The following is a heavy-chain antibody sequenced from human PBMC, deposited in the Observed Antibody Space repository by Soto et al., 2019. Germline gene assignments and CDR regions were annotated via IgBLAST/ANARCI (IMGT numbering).Heavy chain of an antibody. J-gene: IGHJ3*02. CDR1: GGSISSSSYY. V-gene: IGHV4-61*01. CDR3: ARDLDYDSSVSDAFDI. CDR2: IYYSGST. D-gene: IGHD3-22*01. Sequence: PSETLSLTCTVSGGSISSSSYYWSWIRQPPGKGLEWIGYIYYSGSTNYNPSLKSRVTISVDTSKNQFSLKLSSVTAADTAVYYCARDLDYDSSVSDAFDIWGQGTMVTVSS.